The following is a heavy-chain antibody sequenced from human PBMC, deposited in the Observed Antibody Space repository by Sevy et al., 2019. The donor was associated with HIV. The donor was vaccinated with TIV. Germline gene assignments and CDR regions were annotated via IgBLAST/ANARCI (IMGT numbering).Heavy chain of an antibody. J-gene: IGHJ4*02. Sequence: GGSLRLSCAASGLVFSDFAMHWVRQAPGKGLEWVALISYDGSNKYYAESVKGRFTISRDNSKRTLYLQMNSLRTEDTAIYYCAKYFHVFGSPSVYYFDFWGQGTLVTVSS. CDR2: ISYDGSNK. V-gene: IGHV3-30*18. CDR3: AKYFHVFGSPSVYYFDF. D-gene: IGHD3-9*01. CDR1: GLVFSDFA.